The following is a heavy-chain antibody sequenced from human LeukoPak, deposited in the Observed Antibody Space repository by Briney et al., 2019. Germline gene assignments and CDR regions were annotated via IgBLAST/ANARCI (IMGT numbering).Heavy chain of an antibody. J-gene: IGHJ4*02. V-gene: IGHV4-59*01. CDR3: ARDLRFGEFDY. D-gene: IGHD3-10*01. CDR1: GGSFSGYY. CDR2: IYYSGST. Sequence: SETLSLTCAVYGGSFSGYYWSWIRQPPGKGLEWIGYIYYSGSTNYNPSLKSRVTISVDTSKNQFSLKLSSVTAADTAVYYCARDLRFGEFDYWGQGTLVTVSS.